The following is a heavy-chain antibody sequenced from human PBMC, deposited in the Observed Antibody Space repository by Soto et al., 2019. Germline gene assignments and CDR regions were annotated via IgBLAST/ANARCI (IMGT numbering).Heavy chain of an antibody. CDR1: GYSFTHYV. V-gene: IGHV1-3*01. CDR3: VRDYASDSGVHLDF. Sequence: QVQLVQSGTEVKKPGASVKVPCKASGYSFTHYVIHWVRQAPGQRLEWMGWIGGGDAKTHYSQNFQGRVTITKDTSASTAYMELSSLISEDTAVYYCVRDYASDSGVHLDFWGQGTLVTVSS. CDR2: IGGGDAKT. D-gene: IGHD3-22*01. J-gene: IGHJ4*02.